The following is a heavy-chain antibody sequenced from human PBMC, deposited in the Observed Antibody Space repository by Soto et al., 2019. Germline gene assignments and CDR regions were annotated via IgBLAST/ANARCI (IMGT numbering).Heavy chain of an antibody. D-gene: IGHD6-13*01. CDR3: AKIPPPIAAAGTDYFDY. J-gene: IGHJ4*02. Sequence: GGSLRLSCAASGFTFSSYAMSWVRQAPGKGLEWVSAISGSGGSTYYADSVKGRFTISRDNPKNTLYLQMNSLRAEDTAVYYCAKIPPPIAAAGTDYFDYWGQGTLVTVSS. V-gene: IGHV3-23*01. CDR2: ISGSGGST. CDR1: GFTFSSYA.